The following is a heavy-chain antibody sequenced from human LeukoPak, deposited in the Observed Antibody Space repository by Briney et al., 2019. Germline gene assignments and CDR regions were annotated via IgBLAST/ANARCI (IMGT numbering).Heavy chain of an antibody. CDR1: GFTFSDYY. J-gene: IGHJ6*02. CDR2: ISSSGSTI. Sequence: GGSLRLSCAASGFTFSDYYMSWIRQAPGKGLEWVSYISSSGSTIYYADSVKGRFTISRDNAKNSLYLQMNSLRAEDTAVYYCARGTYSSRGYYYYGMDVWDQGTTVTVSS. CDR3: ARGTYSSRGYYYYGMDV. D-gene: IGHD6-13*01. V-gene: IGHV3-11*01.